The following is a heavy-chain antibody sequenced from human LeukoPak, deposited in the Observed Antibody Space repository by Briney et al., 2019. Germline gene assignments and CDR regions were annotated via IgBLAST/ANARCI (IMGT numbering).Heavy chain of an antibody. D-gene: IGHD3-3*01. CDR1: GFTFSSYS. J-gene: IGHJ5*02. CDR2: ISSSSSYI. Sequence: GGSLRLSCAASGFTFSSYSMNWVRQAPGKGLEWVSSISSSSSYIYYADSVKGRFTISRDNAKNSLYLQMNSLRAEDTAVYYCAREMEEWFPTNWFDPWGQGTLVTVSS. CDR3: AREMEEWFPTNWFDP. V-gene: IGHV3-21*01.